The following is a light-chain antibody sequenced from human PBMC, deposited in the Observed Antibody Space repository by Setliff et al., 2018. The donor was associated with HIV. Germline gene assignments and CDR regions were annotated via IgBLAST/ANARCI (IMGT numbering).Light chain of an antibody. Sequence: ALAQPASVSGSPGQSITISCTGTSSDVGGYNYVSWYQQHPGKAPKLMIFDVSRRPSGVSNRFSGSKSGNTASLTISGLQAEDEADYYCTSYTSSFTYVFGSGTKGTVL. V-gene: IGLV2-14*01. CDR2: DVS. J-gene: IGLJ1*01. CDR1: SSDVGGYNY. CDR3: TSYTSSFTYV.